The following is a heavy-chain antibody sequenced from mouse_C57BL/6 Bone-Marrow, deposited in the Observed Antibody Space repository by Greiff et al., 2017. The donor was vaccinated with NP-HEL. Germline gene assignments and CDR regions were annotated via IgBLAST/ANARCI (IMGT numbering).Heavy chain of an antibody. CDR1: GFTFSDYY. J-gene: IGHJ1*03. Sequence: EVKLMESGGGLVQPGGSLKLSCAASGFTFSDYYMYWVRQTPEKRLEWVAYISNGGGSTYYPDTVKGRFTISRDNAQNTLYLQMSRLKSEDTAMYYCARGSFYWYFDVWGTGTTVTVSS. CDR2: ISNGGGST. V-gene: IGHV5-12*01. CDR3: ARGSFYWYFDV.